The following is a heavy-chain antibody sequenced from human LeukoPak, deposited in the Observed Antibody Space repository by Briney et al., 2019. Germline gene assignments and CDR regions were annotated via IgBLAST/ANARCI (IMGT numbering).Heavy chain of an antibody. CDR3: AMGVTRKVVVAAPDAFEI. D-gene: IGHD2-15*01. Sequence: SSVKVSCKASGGTFTSYAISWVRQAPGQGLEWMGGIIPIFGTANSAQKFQGRVTITADESTSTAYMELSSLRSEDTAVYYCAMGVTRKVVVAAPDAFEIWGQGTMVSVSS. V-gene: IGHV1-69*13. CDR2: IIPIFGTA. J-gene: IGHJ3*02. CDR1: GGTFTSYA.